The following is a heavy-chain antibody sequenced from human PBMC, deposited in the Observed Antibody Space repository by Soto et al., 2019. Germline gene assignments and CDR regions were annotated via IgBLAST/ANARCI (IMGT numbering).Heavy chain of an antibody. CDR2: INVGDGDA. CDR1: GYTFTTYA. Sequence: QVQLVQSGAGVKMPGASMRVSCKASGYTFTTYAIHWVRQAPGQRLEWMGWINVGDGDAKYPQKFQGRVTITRDTSPSIVYMGLTSLRTEDTAVYYCARGYDSRGYSYNGLDYWGQGTLVTVTS. D-gene: IGHD3-22*01. CDR3: ARGYDSRGYSYNGLDY. V-gene: IGHV1-3*01. J-gene: IGHJ4*02.